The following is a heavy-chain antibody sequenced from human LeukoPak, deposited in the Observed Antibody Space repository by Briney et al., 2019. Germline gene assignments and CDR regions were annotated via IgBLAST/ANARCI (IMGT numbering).Heavy chain of an antibody. CDR1: GYTFTDYY. D-gene: IGHD1-26*01. J-gene: IGHJ3*02. CDR3: ATPRYXGSYGDAFDI. Sequence: ASVKISCKVSGYTFTDYYMHWVQQAPGKGLEWMGLVDPEDGETIYAEKFQGRVTITADTSTDTAYMELSSLRSEDTAVYYCATPRYXGSYGDAFDIWGQGTMVTVSS. CDR2: VDPEDGET. V-gene: IGHV1-69-2*01.